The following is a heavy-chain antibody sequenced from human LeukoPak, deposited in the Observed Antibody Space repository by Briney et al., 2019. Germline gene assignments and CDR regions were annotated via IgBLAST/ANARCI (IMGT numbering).Heavy chain of an antibody. CDR3: ARLTTGPFYFDY. D-gene: IGHD3-22*01. J-gene: IGHJ4*02. CDR1: GFTFSSYA. Sequence: GGSLRLSCAASGFTFSSYAMYWVRQAPGKGLEWVSSISSSSSYIYYADSVKGRFTISRDNAKNSLYVQMNSLRAEDTAVYYCARLTTGPFYFDYWGREPWSPSPQ. V-gene: IGHV3-21*01. CDR2: ISSSSSYI.